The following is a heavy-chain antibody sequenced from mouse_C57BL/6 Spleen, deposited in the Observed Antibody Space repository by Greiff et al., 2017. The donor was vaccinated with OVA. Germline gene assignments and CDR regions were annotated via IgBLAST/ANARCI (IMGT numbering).Heavy chain of an antibody. CDR3: AREWGTGYFDY. J-gene: IGHJ2*01. V-gene: IGHV5-4*01. CDR2: ISDGGSYT. Sequence: EVQRVESGGGLVKPGGSLKLSCAASGFTFSSYAMSWVRQTPEKRLEWVATISDGGSYTYYPDNVKGRFTISRDNAKNNLYLQMSHLKSEDTAMYYCAREWGTGYFDYWGQGTTLTVSS. D-gene: IGHD3-3*01. CDR1: GFTFSSYA.